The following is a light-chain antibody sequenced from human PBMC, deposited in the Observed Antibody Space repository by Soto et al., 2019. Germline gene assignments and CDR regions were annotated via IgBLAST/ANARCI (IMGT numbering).Light chain of an antibody. CDR2: EVS. Sequence: QSVLTQPASVSGSPGQSITISCTGTSSDVGSYNLVSWYQQHPGKALKLMIYEVSKRPSGVSNRFSGSKSGNTASLTISGLQAEDEADYYCCSYAGSSTPYVFGTGTKVTV. J-gene: IGLJ1*01. CDR1: SSDVGSYNL. CDR3: CSYAGSSTPYV. V-gene: IGLV2-23*02.